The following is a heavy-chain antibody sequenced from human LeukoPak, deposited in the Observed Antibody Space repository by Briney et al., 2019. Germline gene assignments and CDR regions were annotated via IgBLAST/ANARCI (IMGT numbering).Heavy chain of an antibody. CDR3: AKTSDTSCSSPSCVARYGMDV. CDR2: ISYDGSNE. V-gene: IGHV3-30*04. J-gene: IGHJ6*02. CDR1: GFTFSSYA. D-gene: IGHD2-2*01. Sequence: TGGSLRLSCAASGFTFSSYAMHWVRQAPGKGLEWVTFISYDGSNEYSADSVKGRFTISRDNSQNTLYLQMNSLGAEDTALYYCAKTSDTSCSSPSCVARYGMDVWGQGTTVTVSS.